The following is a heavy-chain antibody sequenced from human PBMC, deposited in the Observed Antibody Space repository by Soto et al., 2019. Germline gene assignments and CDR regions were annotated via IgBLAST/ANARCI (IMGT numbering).Heavy chain of an antibody. Sequence: PSETLSLTCAVSGGSISSSNWWSWVRQPPGKGLEWIGEIYHSGSTNYNPSLKSRVTISVDKSKNQFSLKLSSVTAADTAVYYCARGSHMVRGVIITHRHFDYWGQGTLVTVSS. D-gene: IGHD3-10*01. CDR1: GGSISSSNW. CDR3: ARGSHMVRGVIITHRHFDY. V-gene: IGHV4-4*02. CDR2: IYHSGST. J-gene: IGHJ4*02.